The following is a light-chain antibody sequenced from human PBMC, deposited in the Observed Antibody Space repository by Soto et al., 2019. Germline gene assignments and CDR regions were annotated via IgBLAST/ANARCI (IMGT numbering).Light chain of an antibody. J-gene: IGKJ2*01. V-gene: IGKV4-1*01. CDR3: QQYYTTPRT. CDR1: RNLLYSSNNKNY. Sequence: DIVMTQSPDSLAVSLGERATINCKSSRNLLYSSNNKNYFAWYQQKPGQPPKLLIYWASTRESGVPDRFSGSGSGTDFTLTISSLQDEDVEVYYCQQYYTTPRTFGQGTKVDIK. CDR2: WAS.